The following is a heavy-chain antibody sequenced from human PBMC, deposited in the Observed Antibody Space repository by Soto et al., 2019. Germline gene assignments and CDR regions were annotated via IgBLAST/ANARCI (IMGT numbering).Heavy chain of an antibody. V-gene: IGHV6-1*01. J-gene: IGHJ4*02. D-gene: IGHD3-9*01. Sequence: SQTLSLTCAISGDSVSSTSAAWNWIRQSPSIGLEWLGRTYYRSKWYSDYAGSVRGRITINPDTSKNQFSLQLDSVTPEDTAVYYCARVFDTYYFDSWGQGNMVTVSS. CDR1: GDSVSSTSAA. CDR3: ARVFDTYYFDS. CDR2: TYYRSKWYS.